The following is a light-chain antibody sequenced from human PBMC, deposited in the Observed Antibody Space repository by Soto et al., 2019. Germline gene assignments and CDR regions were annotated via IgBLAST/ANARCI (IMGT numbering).Light chain of an antibody. CDR2: AAS. Sequence: DIQMTQSPSSLSASVGDRVNITCRASQSISNHLNWYQQKPGKAPKLLIYAASSLQSGVPSRFSGSGSGTDITLTISSLQTEDSATYYCQRTYTFGQGTSLEIK. CDR3: QRTYT. CDR1: QSISNH. J-gene: IGKJ2*01. V-gene: IGKV1-39*01.